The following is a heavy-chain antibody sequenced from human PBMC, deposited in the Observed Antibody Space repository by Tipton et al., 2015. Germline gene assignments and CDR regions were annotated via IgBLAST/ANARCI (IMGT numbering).Heavy chain of an antibody. D-gene: IGHD2-21*02. V-gene: IGHV4-39*01. J-gene: IGHJ4*02. CDR3: ASPSLPHDRGDYYFQS. CDR2: LYFSGTT. CDR1: GESFSKYY. Sequence: TLSLTCAVSGESFSKYYWAWIRQPPGKGLEWIGSLYFSGTTYYNPSLKSRVTISIDRFKNQFSLKLSSVTAADTAVYYCASPSLPHDRGDYYFQSWGQGSLVTVSS.